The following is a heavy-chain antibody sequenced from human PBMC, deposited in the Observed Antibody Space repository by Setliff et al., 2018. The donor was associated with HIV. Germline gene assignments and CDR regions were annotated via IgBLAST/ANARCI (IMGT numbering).Heavy chain of an antibody. CDR1: GFTFSSYA. D-gene: IGHD5-18*01. Sequence: RLSCAASGFTFSSYAMSWVRQAPGKGLEWVSAISGSGGSTYYADSVKGRFTISRDNSKNTLYLQMNSLRAEDTAVYYCAKDQWGYSYGYYYYYYMDVWGKGTTVTVSS. CDR3: AKDQWGYSYGYYYYYYMDV. J-gene: IGHJ6*03. CDR2: ISGSGGST. V-gene: IGHV3-23*01.